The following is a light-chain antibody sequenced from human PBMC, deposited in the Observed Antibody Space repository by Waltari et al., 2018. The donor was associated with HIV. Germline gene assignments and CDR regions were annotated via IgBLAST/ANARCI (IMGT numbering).Light chain of an antibody. CDR3: QSIDSGGTLV. J-gene: IGLJ1*01. CDR1: TLAKHY. Sequence: SYQLTQPPSVSVSPGQTARITCSGDTLAKHYAYWYQQKPGHAPQLVMYQDIEGTAGIPERLSGSSSGTAVTLTIGRVHAADDADYYCQSIDSGGTLVFGTGTKVTVL. V-gene: IGLV3-25*03. CDR2: QDI.